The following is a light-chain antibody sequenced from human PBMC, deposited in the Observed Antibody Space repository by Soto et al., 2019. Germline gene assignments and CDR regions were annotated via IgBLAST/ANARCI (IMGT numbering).Light chain of an antibody. Sequence: PSSLSASVGDRVTIPCRASQSISSYLNWYPQKPGKAPKLLIYAASSLQSGIPARFSGSGSGTDFTLTISSLEPEDFAFYYCQQRSNWPPITFGQGTRLEIK. V-gene: IGKV1-39*01. CDR1: QSISSY. CDR2: AAS. J-gene: IGKJ5*01. CDR3: QQRSNWPPIT.